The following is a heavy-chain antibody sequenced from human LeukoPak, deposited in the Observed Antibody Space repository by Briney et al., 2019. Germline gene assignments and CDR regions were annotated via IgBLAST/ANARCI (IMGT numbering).Heavy chain of an antibody. CDR2: IKQDGSEK. V-gene: IGHV3-7*01. CDR3: ARKRAYGEYVGGSYYYYYYMDV. Sequence: GGSLRLSCAASGFTFSSYWMSWVRQAPGKGLEWGANIKQDGSEKYYVDSVKGRFTISRDNAKNSLYLQMNSLRAEDTAVYYCARKRAYGEYVGGSYYYYYYMDVWGKGTTVTVSS. J-gene: IGHJ6*03. D-gene: IGHD4-17*01. CDR1: GFTFSSYW.